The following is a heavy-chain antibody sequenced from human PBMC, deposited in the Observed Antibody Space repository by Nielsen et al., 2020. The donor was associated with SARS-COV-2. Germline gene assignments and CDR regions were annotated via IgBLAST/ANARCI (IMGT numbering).Heavy chain of an antibody. CDR1: GYSFISYW. Sequence: GKSLKISCKGSGYSFISYWIAWVRQMPGEGLEWMGIIYPGDSDTRYSPSFQGQVTISADKSISTAYLQWSSLKASDTAMYYCARRPGYCSGGSCYSFDYWGQGTLVTVSS. CDR3: ARRPGYCSGGSCYSFDY. J-gene: IGHJ4*02. D-gene: IGHD2-15*01. V-gene: IGHV5-51*01. CDR2: IYPGDSDT.